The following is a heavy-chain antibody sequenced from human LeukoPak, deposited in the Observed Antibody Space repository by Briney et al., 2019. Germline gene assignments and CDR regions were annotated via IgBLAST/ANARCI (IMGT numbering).Heavy chain of an antibody. J-gene: IGHJ3*01. CDR3: VRDDGIGLDAFDV. CDR2: TYYRSKWYN. D-gene: IGHD1-14*01. V-gene: IGHV6-1*01. CDR1: GDSVSSNSAA. Sequence: SQTLSLTCAVSGDSVSSNSAAWNWIRQSPSRGLEWLGRTYYRSKWYNDYAVSVKSRITNNPGTSKNQFSLQLNSVTPEDTAVYYCVRDDGIGLDAFDVWSPGTMVTVSS.